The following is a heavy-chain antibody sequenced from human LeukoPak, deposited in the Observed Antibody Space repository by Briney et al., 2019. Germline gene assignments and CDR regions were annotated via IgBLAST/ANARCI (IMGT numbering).Heavy chain of an antibody. CDR1: GGTFSSYA. J-gene: IGHJ4*02. CDR2: IIPIFGTA. CDR3: ARGLLGRITIFGVVRRGFDY. D-gene: IGHD3-3*01. V-gene: IGHV1-69*05. Sequence: ASVKVSCKASGGTFSSYAISWVRQAPGQGLEWMGGIIPIFGTANYAQKFQGRVTITTDESTSTAYMELSSLRSEDTAVYYCARGLLGRITIFGVVRRGFDYWGQGTLVTVSS.